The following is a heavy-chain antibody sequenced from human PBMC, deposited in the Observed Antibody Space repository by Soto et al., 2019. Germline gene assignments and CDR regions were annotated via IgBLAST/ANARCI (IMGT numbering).Heavy chain of an antibody. V-gene: IGHV4-34*01. CDR3: ARAHYYYYYMDV. J-gene: IGHJ6*03. Sequence: SETLSPTCAVYGGSFSGYYWSWIRQPPGKGLEWIGEINHSGSTNYNPSLKSRVTISVDTSKNQFSLKLSSVTAADTAVYYCARAHYYYYYMDVWGKGTTVTVSS. CDR1: GGSFSGYY. CDR2: INHSGST.